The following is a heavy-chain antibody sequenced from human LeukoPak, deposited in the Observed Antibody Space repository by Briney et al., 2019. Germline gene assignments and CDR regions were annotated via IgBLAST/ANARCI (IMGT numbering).Heavy chain of an antibody. CDR3: AHRHPRWGSYYDISEDYFDY. J-gene: IGHJ4*02. CDR1: GFSLSTSGVG. V-gene: IGHV2-5*02. Sequence: SGPTLVNPTQTLTLTCTFSGFSLSTSGVGVGWIRQPPGKALEWLALIYWDDDKRYSPSLKSRLTITKDTSKNQVVLTMTNMDPVDTATYYCAHRHPRWGSYYDISEDYFDYWGQGTLVTVSS. CDR2: IYWDDDK. D-gene: IGHD3-9*01.